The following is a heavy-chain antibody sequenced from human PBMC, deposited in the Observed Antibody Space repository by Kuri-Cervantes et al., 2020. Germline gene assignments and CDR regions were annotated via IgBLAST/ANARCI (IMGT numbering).Heavy chain of an antibody. V-gene: IGHV3-19*01. CDR2: VSWNGSRT. D-gene: IGHD2-15*01. Sequence: GEYLKTYCEASGFTFSSYEMNWVRQAPGKGLEWVSGVSWNGSRTHYADSVKGRFIISRDNSRNTLYLQMDNLRTEDSAIYYCAKQCGRGYVSAQTHFFDHWGHGTQVTVSS. J-gene: IGHJ4*01. CDR1: GFTFSSYE. CDR3: AKQCGRGYVSAQTHFFDH.